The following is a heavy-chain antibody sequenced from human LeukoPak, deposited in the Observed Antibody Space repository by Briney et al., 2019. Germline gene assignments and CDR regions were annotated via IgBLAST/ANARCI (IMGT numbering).Heavy chain of an antibody. J-gene: IGHJ4*02. D-gene: IGHD4-17*01. V-gene: IGHV3-74*01. CDR3: AREEFYGASGLDY. Sequence: GGSLRLSCAASGFTFSSSWIHWVRQAPGKGLVWVSRLNSDVNGTNYADSVKGRFTVSRDNAKNTLYLQMTSLRVEDSAVYYCAREEFYGASGLDYWGQGTLVTVSS. CDR1: GFTFSSSW. CDR2: LNSDVNGT.